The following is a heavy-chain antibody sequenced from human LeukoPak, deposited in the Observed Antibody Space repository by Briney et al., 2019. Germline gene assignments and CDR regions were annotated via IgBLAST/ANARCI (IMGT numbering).Heavy chain of an antibody. J-gene: IGHJ4*02. CDR1: GGSISSGSYY. D-gene: IGHD1-26*01. Sequence: PSETLSLTCTVSGGSISSGSYYWSWIRQPPGKGLEWIGRIYTSGSTNYNPSLKSRVTISVDTSKNQFSLKLSSVTAADTAVYYCASLYSGSSNYFDYWGQGTLVTVSS. CDR2: IYTSGST. V-gene: IGHV4-61*02. CDR3: ASLYSGSSNYFDY.